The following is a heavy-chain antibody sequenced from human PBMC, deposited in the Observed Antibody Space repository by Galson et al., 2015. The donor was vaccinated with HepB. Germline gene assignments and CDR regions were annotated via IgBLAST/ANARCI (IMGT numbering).Heavy chain of an antibody. D-gene: IGHD2-2*02. CDR3: ARGRGYCSSTGCYKDY. J-gene: IGHJ4*02. CDR2: ISKDGSDK. Sequence: LRLSCAASDFTFSSYALHWVRQAPGKGLEWVAVISKDGSDKYYADSVKGRFTISRDDSKNTLYLQLNSLRSEDTAVYYCARGRGYCSSTGCYKDYWGQGTLVTVSS. V-gene: IGHV3-30-3*01. CDR1: DFTFSSYA.